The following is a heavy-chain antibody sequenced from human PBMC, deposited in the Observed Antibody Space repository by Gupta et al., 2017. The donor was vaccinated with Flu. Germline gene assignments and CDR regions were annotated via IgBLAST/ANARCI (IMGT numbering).Heavy chain of an antibody. CDR3: SRDGFGFPSRYDL. Sequence: SEFSFSSYWMSWVRQAPGKGLEWVAHIKGDGTEKNYGGSVEGRFTVSRDNAKNSLFLQMNSLTDEDSAVYYCSRDGFGFPSRYDLWGQGTVVAVS. V-gene: IGHV3-7*01. D-gene: IGHD3-10*01. J-gene: IGHJ4*02. CDR2: IKGDGTEK. CDR1: EFSFSSYW.